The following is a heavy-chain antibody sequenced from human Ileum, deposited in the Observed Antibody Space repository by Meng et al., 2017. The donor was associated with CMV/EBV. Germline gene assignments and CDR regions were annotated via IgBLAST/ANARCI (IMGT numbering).Heavy chain of an antibody. Sequence: SGFPFRAYGMNWVRQPPGKGLECVSSISTSRNYIFYADSVKGRFTISRDNAENSLSLQMNSLRGEDTAVYYCARGRGDAYNFYFDFWGQGALVTVSS. CDR2: ISTSRNYI. CDR3: ARGRGDAYNFYFDF. J-gene: IGHJ4*02. V-gene: IGHV3-21*01. D-gene: IGHD5-24*01. CDR1: GFPFRAYG.